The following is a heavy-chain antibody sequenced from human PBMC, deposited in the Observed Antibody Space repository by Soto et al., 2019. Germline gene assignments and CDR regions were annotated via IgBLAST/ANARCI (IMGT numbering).Heavy chain of an antibody. CDR3: AKIYGDSYYYYYYMDV. J-gene: IGHJ6*03. D-gene: IGHD4-17*01. CDR1: GFTFSSYG. Sequence: GGSLRLSCAASGFTFSSYGMSWIRQAPGKGLEWVSAISGSGGSTYYADSVKGRFTISRDNSKNTLYLQMNSLRAEDTAVYYCAKIYGDSYYYYYYMDVWGKGTTVTV. CDR2: ISGSGGST. V-gene: IGHV3-23*01.